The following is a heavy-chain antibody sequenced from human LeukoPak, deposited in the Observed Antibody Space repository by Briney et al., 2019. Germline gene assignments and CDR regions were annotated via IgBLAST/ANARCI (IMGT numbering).Heavy chain of an antibody. Sequence: ASVKVSCKASGYTFTSYGISWVRQAPGQGLEWMGWISAYNGNTNYAQKLQGRVTMTTDTSTSTVYMELSSLRSEDTAVYYCASRGSGYSGSLYYYYMDVWGKGTTVTVSS. V-gene: IGHV1-18*01. CDR2: ISAYNGNT. D-gene: IGHD1-26*01. CDR3: ASRGSGYSGSLYYYYMDV. J-gene: IGHJ6*03. CDR1: GYTFTSYG.